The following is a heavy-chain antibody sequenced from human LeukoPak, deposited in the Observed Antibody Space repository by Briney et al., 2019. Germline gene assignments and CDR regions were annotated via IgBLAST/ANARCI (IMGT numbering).Heavy chain of an antibody. CDR3: AGTIGVVGPTTGIDY. CDR2: ISYEDGSNK. CDR1: GFTFRSFV. D-gene: IGHD1-26*01. V-gene: IGHV3-30*04. Sequence: GRSLRLSCAASGFTFRSFVMHWVRQAPGKGLEWVAAISYEDGSNKYYADSVKGRFTISRDNSKNTLYLQMNSLRPEDTALYYCAGTIGVVGPTTGIDYWGQGTLVTVSS. J-gene: IGHJ4*02.